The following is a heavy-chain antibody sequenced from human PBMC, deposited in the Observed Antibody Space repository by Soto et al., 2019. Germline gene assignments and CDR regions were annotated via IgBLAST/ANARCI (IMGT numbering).Heavy chain of an antibody. CDR3: ARSREYSFGYQSPFDI. Sequence: GASVKVSCKASGYTFTSYDINWVRQATGQGLEWMGWMNPNSGNTGYAQKFQGRVTMTRNTSISTAYMELSSLRSEDTAVYYCARSREYSFGYQSPFDIWGQGTMVTVS. D-gene: IGHD5-18*01. J-gene: IGHJ3*02. CDR2: MNPNSGNT. CDR1: GYTFTSYD. V-gene: IGHV1-8*01.